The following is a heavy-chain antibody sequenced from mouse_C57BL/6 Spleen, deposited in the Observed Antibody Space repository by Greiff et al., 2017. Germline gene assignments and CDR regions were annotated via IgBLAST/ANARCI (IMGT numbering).Heavy chain of an antibody. CDR3: ERRRYWAIDY. CDR2: IYPGDGDT. J-gene: IGHJ2*01. D-gene: IGHD4-1*01. V-gene: IGHV1-80*01. Sequence: VQLQQPGAELVKPGASVKISCKASGYAFSSYWMNWVKQRPGKGLEWIGQIYPGDGDTNYNGKFKGKATLTADKSSSTAYMQLSSLTSEDSAVYFCERRRYWAIDYWGQGTTLTVSS. CDR1: GYAFSSYW.